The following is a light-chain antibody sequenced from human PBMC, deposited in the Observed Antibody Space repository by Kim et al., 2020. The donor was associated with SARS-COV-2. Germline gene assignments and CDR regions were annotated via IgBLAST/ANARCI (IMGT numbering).Light chain of an antibody. CDR2: EDS. Sequence: GNPVTISCPRTSGNIADNYVQWYQQRPGSAPTIVIYEDSERPSGVPDRFSGSIDTSSSSASLTISGLKTEDEADYYCQSYDISNVIFGGGTQLTVL. J-gene: IGLJ2*01. CDR1: SGNIADNY. CDR3: QSYDISNVI. V-gene: IGLV6-57*03.